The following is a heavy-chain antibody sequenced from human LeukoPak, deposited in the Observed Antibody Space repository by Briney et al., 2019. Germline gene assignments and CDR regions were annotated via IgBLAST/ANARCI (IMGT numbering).Heavy chain of an antibody. CDR3: ARFAVHRRITVAGQFGLDY. D-gene: IGHD6-19*01. V-gene: IGHV1-69*06. Sequence: SVKVSCKASGGTFSSYAISWVRQAPGQGLEWMGGIIPIFGTANYAQKFQGRVTITADKSTSTVYMELSSLRSDDTAVYYCARFAVHRRITVAGQFGLDYWGQGTLVSVSS. CDR2: IIPIFGTA. J-gene: IGHJ4*02. CDR1: GGTFSSYA.